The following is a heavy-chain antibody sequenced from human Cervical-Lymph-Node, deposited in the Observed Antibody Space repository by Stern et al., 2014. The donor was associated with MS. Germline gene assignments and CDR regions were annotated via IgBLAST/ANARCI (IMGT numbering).Heavy chain of an antibody. CDR2: ISWDGGRT. D-gene: IGHD3-16*01. J-gene: IGHJ4*02. V-gene: IGHV3-43*01. Sequence: EVQLVESGGVVVQPGGSLRLSCAASGFTFHDYTMQWVRQPPGKGLEWVSLISWDGGRTDYADSVKGRFTISRDNSKNSLYLQMNSLRTEDTALYYCAKSWGVVPPFFFWGPGTLVTVSS. CDR1: GFTFHDYT. CDR3: AKSWGVVPPFFF.